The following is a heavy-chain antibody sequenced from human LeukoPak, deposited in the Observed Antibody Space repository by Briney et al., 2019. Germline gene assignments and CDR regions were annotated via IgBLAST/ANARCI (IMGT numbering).Heavy chain of an antibody. CDR1: GVSITTHY. CDR3: ATIKSGYPFGYFDF. D-gene: IGHD5-18*01. CDR2: MTDSETT. Sequence: SETLSLTCTVSGVSITTHYWSWLRQPPGKELEWIAYMTDSETTRNNPSLKSRITLSADTSKNQFSLSLSSVTEADTAVYFCATIKSGYPFGYFDFWGQGILVTVSS. V-gene: IGHV4-59*11. J-gene: IGHJ4*02.